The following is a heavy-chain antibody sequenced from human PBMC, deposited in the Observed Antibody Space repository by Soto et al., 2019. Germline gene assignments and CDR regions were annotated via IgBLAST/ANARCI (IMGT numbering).Heavy chain of an antibody. CDR1: GYPFVIYH. CDR3: ARMTVAVDY. CDR2: INPNSGDT. V-gene: IGHV1-2*02. Sequence: QVHLVQSGAEIRKPGASVKVSCKASGYPFVIYHLHWVRQAPGQGLEWVGWINPNSGDTNYAQKFQGRVTMTRDTSINTVYMELSGLRSEATAVYYCARMTVAVDYWGQGALVTVSS. D-gene: IGHD3-22*01. J-gene: IGHJ4*02.